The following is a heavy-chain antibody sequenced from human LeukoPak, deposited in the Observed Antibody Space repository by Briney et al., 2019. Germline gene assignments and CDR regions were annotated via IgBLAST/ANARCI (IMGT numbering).Heavy chain of an antibody. CDR1: GFTFSDYS. D-gene: IGHD3-9*01. J-gene: IGHJ4*02. V-gene: IGHV3-21*01. CDR3: AKEDDILSGALDD. Sequence: GGSLRLSCAASGFTFSDYSMKWVRQAPGKGLEWVSFIGRSISYINHADSVKGRFTISRDNAKNSLFLQMSSLRAEDTAVYYCAKEDDILSGALDDWGQGTLVTVSS. CDR2: IGRSISYI.